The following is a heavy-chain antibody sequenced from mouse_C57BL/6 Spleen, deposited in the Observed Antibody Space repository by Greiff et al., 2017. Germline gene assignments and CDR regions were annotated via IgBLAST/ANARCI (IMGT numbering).Heavy chain of an antibody. CDR3: ARRAAQATDAMDY. CDR1: GYTFTDYY. Sequence: VQLQQSGPELVKPGASVKISCKASGYTFTDYYMNWVKQSHGKSLEWIGDINPNNGGTSYNQKFKGKATLTVDKSSSTAYMELRSLTSEDSAVYYCARRAAQATDAMDYWGQGTSVTVSS. V-gene: IGHV1-26*01. D-gene: IGHD3-2*02. J-gene: IGHJ4*01. CDR2: INPNNGGT.